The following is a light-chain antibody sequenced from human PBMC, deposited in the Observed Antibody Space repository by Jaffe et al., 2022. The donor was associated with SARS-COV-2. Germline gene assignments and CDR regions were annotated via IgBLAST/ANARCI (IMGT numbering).Light chain of an antibody. V-gene: IGKV1-39*01. Sequence: DIQMTQSPSSLSASVGDRVTITCRASQNINSYLNWYQHKPGTAPKLLIYAASSLQSGVPSRFSGSGSGTDFTLTIRSLQPEDFATYYCQQTYSTVSITFGQGTRLDIK. CDR2: AAS. CDR1: QNINSY. CDR3: QQTYSTVSIT. J-gene: IGKJ5*01.